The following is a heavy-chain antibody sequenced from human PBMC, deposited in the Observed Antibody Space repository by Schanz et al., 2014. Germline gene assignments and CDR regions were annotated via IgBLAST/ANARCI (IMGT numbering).Heavy chain of an antibody. CDR2: INPSGGGT. Sequence: QVQLVQSGTQVKKPGASVKVSCKASGYTFVSYSMHWVRQAPGQGLEWMGIINPSGGGTSYALRFQDRVTVTRDTSRSTVYMELSSLRSEDTAVYYCARGRLECGAECYSVEVFEIWGQGTLVIVSS. V-gene: IGHV1-46*01. CDR1: GYTFVSYS. D-gene: IGHD2-21*01. CDR3: ARGRLECGAECYSVEVFEI. J-gene: IGHJ4*02.